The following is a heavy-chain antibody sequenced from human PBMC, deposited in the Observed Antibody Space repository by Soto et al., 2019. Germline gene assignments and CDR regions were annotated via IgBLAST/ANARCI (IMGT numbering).Heavy chain of an antibody. CDR1: GGSISSGDYY. J-gene: IGHJ5*02. V-gene: IGHV4-30-4*01. D-gene: IGHD2-2*01. CDR2: MFYVGAT. CDR3: VRVVRFCSSPSCRGRNWFDP. Sequence: QVQLQESGPGLVEPSQTLSLTCSVSGGSISSGDYYWSWIRQPPGKGLEWIGYMFYVGATYYNPSLKSRVTISVDTSKNQFSVKLSSVTAADTAVYHCVRVVRFCSSPSCRGRNWFDPWGQGTLVTVTS.